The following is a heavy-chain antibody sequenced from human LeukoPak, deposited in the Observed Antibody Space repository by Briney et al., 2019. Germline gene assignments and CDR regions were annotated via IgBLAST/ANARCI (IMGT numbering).Heavy chain of an antibody. J-gene: IGHJ4*02. D-gene: IGHD3-10*01. CDR1: GFTFTTYW. V-gene: IGHV3-7*01. CDR3: ARVAKYYYGSETYYFFEH. Sequence: PGGSLRLSCAASGFTFTTYWMSWVRQAPGKGLEWVANINQDGSEKYFVDSVKGRFTISRDNAKNSLYLQMNSLRVEDTAVYYCARVAKYYYGSETYYFFEHWGPGTPVTASS. CDR2: INQDGSEK.